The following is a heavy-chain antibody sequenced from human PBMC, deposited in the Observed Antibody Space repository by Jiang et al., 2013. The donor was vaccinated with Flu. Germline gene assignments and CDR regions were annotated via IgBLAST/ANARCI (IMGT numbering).Heavy chain of an antibody. CDR2: IKSKAVGETT. V-gene: IGHV3-15*07. J-gene: IGHJ5*02. Sequence: QLVESGGGLVKPGGSLKLSCAGSGFIFTNAWMNWVRQAPGKGLEWVGRIKSKAVGETTDYAAPVNGRFTVSRDDSKNTVYLQMNSLKTEDTAMYYCTTGGKVGAWGQGALVTVSS. D-gene: IGHD1-26*01. CDR1: GFIFTNAW. CDR3: TTGGKVGA.